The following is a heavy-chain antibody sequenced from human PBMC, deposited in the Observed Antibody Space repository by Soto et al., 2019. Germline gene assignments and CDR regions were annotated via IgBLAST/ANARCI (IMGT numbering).Heavy chain of an antibody. CDR2: IIPILGTA. V-gene: IGHV1-69*01. CDR3: ARGSYYDILTGYRNWFDP. Sequence: QVQLVQSGAEVKKPGSSVKVSCKASGSTFSSFAISWVRQAPGQGLEWMGGIIPILGTANYAQKFQGRVTITADESTSTAYMELSSLRSEDTAVYYCARGSYYDILTGYRNWFDPWGPGTLVTVSS. J-gene: IGHJ5*02. D-gene: IGHD3-9*01. CDR1: GSTFSSFA.